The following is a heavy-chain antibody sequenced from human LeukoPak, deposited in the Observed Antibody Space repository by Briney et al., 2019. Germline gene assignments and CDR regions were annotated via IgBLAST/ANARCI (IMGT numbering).Heavy chain of an antibody. J-gene: IGHJ3*02. Sequence: PSETLSLTCTVYGGSFSGYYWSWIRQPPGKGLEWIGEINHSGSTNYNPSLKSRVTISVDTSKNQFSLKLSSVTAADTAVYYCARGRRGYQLLFVAFDIWGQGTMVTVSS. V-gene: IGHV4-34*01. CDR2: INHSGST. CDR3: ARGRRGYQLLFVAFDI. D-gene: IGHD2-2*01. CDR1: GGSFSGYY.